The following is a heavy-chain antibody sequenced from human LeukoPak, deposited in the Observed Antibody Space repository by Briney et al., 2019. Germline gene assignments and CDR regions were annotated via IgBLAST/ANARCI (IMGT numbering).Heavy chain of an antibody. CDR2: IQYDANNK. Sequence: PGGSLRLSCAASGFIFSSYAMHWVRQAPGKGLEWVTYIQYDANNKYYADSVKGRFTVSRDNSRNTLYLQMDSLRPEDTAVYFCARDPSHGRFGDYWGQGTLVTVSS. V-gene: IGHV3-30*02. CDR1: GFIFSSYA. CDR3: ARDPSHGRFGDY. D-gene: IGHD3-10*01. J-gene: IGHJ4*02.